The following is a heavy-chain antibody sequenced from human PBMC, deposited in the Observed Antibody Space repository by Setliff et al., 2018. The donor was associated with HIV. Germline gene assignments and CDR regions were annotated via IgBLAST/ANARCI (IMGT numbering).Heavy chain of an antibody. Sequence: PSETLSLTCTVSGDSISNNGYYWAWIRQPPGKGLEWIGCVYHRGTTYYNPSLKSRLAMSVDTSKNKFFLKLNSLTAADTAVYYCARYYYDRSGSSAPYYFMDVWGKGTTVTVSS. CDR2: VYHRGTT. CDR3: ARYYYDRSGSSAPYYFMDV. J-gene: IGHJ6*03. CDR1: GDSISNNGYY. D-gene: IGHD3-22*01. V-gene: IGHV4-39*01.